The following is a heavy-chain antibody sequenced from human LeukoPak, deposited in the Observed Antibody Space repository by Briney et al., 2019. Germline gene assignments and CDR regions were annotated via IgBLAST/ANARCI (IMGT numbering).Heavy chain of an antibody. D-gene: IGHD3-16*01. CDR2: INHSGST. Sequence: SETLSLTCAVYGGSFSGYYWSWIRQPPGKGLEWIGEINHSGSTNYIPSLKSRVTISVDTSKNQFSLKLSSVTAADTAVYYCARWVDTYYFDYWGQGTLVAVSS. CDR3: ARWVDTYYFDY. V-gene: IGHV4-34*01. J-gene: IGHJ4*02. CDR1: GGSFSGYY.